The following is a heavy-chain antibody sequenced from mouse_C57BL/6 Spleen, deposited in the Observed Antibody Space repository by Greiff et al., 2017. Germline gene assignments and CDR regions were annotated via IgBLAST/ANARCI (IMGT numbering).Heavy chain of an antibody. V-gene: IGHV1-26*01. J-gene: IGHJ3*01. CDR3: ARSRGYDGGFAY. D-gene: IGHD2-2*01. CDR2: INPNNGGT. Sequence: VQLQQSGPELVKPGASVKISCKASGYTFTDYYMNWVKQSHGKSLEWIGDINPNNGGTSYNQKFKGKATLTVDKSSSTAYMELRSLTSEDSAVYYWARSRGYDGGFAYWGQGALVTVAA. CDR1: GYTFTDYY.